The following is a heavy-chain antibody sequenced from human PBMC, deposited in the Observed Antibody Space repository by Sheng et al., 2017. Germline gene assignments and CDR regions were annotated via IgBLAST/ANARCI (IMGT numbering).Heavy chain of an antibody. CDR1: GFTFNNHP. CDR2: ISYDGSNK. D-gene: IGHD6-6*01. Sequence: QVQLVESGGGVVQPGRSLRLSCAASGFTFNNHPMHWVRQAPGKGLECVGVISYDGSNKFYADSVKGRFTISRDNSKNTLYLQLNSLRADDTAVYYCAKDASGSHSSVGMDVWGQGTPVTVSP. V-gene: IGHV3-30*18. CDR3: AKDASGSHSSVGMDV. J-gene: IGHJ6*01.